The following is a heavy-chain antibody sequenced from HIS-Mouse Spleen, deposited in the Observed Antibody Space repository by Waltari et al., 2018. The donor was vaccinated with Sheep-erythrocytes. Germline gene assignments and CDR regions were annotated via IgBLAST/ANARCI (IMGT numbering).Heavy chain of an antibody. CDR3: ASQPNWGYWYVDL. CDR2: IYQSGST. Sequence: QVQLQESGPGLVKPSENLSLTCTVSVYSISSGYYWGWIRQPPGKGLEWIGSIYQSGSTYSNPSLKSRVTISVDTPKTQFSLKLSSVTAADTAVYYCASQPNWGYWYVDLWGRGTLVTVSS. CDR1: VYSISSGYY. V-gene: IGHV4-38-2*02. D-gene: IGHD7-27*01. J-gene: IGHJ2*01.